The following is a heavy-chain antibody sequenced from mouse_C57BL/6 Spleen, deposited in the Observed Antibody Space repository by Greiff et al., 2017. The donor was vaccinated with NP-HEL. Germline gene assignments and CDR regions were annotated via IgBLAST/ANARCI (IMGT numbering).Heavy chain of an antibody. CDR2: INPNNGGT. CDR3: ARGYYGSSSRYFDV. CDR1: GYTFTDYN. Sequence: VQLQQSGPELVKPGASVKIPCKASGYTFTDYNMDWVKQSPGKSLEWIGDINPNNGGTIYNQKFKGKATLTVDKSSSTAYMELRSLTSEDTAVYYCARGYYGSSSRYFDVWGTGTTVTVSS. D-gene: IGHD1-1*01. V-gene: IGHV1-18*01. J-gene: IGHJ1*03.